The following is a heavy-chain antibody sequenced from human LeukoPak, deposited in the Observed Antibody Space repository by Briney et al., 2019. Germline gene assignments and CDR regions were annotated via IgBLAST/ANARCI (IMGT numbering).Heavy chain of an antibody. CDR3: ARIWIAVAGPGVDY. Sequence: SGPVLVKPTEPLTLTCTVSGFSLSNARMGVSWIRQPPGKALEWLAHIFSNDEKSYSTSLKSRLTISKDTSKSQVVLTMTNMDPVDTATYYCARIWIAVAGPGVDYWGQGTLVTVSS. V-gene: IGHV2-26*01. CDR2: IFSNDEK. CDR1: GFSLSNARMG. D-gene: IGHD6-19*01. J-gene: IGHJ4*02.